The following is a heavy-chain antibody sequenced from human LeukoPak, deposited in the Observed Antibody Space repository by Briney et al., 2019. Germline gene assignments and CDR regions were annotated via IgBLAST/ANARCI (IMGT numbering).Heavy chain of an antibody. CDR1: GFTFSDYG. D-gene: IGHD1-1*01. CDR2: IRYDGSNK. J-gene: IGHJ4*02. Sequence: GGSLRLSCAASGFTFSDYGMHWVRQAPGKGLEWVAFIRYDGSNKYYADSEKGRFTISRDNSKNTLYLQMNSLRAEDTALYYCAKEGTASKPSDLDYWGQGTLVTVSS. V-gene: IGHV3-30*02. CDR3: AKEGTASKPSDLDY.